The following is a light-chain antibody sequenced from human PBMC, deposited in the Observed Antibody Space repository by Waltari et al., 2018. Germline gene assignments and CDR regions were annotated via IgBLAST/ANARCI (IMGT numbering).Light chain of an antibody. CDR3: SSYTSSSTLEV. CDR1: SSDVGGYNY. CDR2: DVS. J-gene: IGLJ1*01. Sequence: QSALTQPASVSGSPGQSITISCTGTSSDVGGYNYVSWYQQHPGKAPKLMIYDVSKRPSGVSNRFSGSKSGNTASRTISGLQAEDEADYYCSSYTSSSTLEVFGTGTKVTVL. V-gene: IGLV2-14*03.